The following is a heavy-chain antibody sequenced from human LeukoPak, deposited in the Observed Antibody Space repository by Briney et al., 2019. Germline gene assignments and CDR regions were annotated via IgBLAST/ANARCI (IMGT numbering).Heavy chain of an antibody. CDR1: GFNFRTHA. CDR3: AIDPPDSGWAFWS. J-gene: IGHJ5*02. V-gene: IGHV3-33*01. D-gene: IGHD5-12*01. CDR2: IWRGGNYK. Sequence: GGFLGLSCSASGFNFRTHAMHWVRQAPGKGLEWVAMIWRGGNYKYYADSVRGRFTISRDDSRSRLYLQMDSLRAEDTAVYYCAIDPPDSGWAFWSWGQGALVTVSS.